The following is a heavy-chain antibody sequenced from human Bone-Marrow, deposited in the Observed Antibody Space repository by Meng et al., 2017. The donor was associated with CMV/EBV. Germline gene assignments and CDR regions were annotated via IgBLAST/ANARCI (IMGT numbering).Heavy chain of an antibody. CDR3: VRDGRQFVSGGYWFDA. CDR1: GFSFIRSA. Sequence: GESLKIFCAASGFSFIRSAMHWVRQAPGKGLEWVAFIRYDGSTKFYAESMKGRFTISRDNSKSMLYLQMDSLRVDDTAIYYCVRDGRQFVSGGYWFDAWGRGSLVTVSS. V-gene: IGHV3-30*02. J-gene: IGHJ5*01. D-gene: IGHD3-10*01. CDR2: IRYDGSTK.